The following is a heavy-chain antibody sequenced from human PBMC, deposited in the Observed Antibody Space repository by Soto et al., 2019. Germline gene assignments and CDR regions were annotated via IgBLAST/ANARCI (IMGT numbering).Heavy chain of an antibody. J-gene: IGHJ6*03. Sequence: TSETLSLTCTVSGGSISSGDYYWSWIRQHPGKGLEWIGYIYYSGSTYYNPSLKSRVTMSVDTSKNQFSLKLSSVTAADTAVYYCARRKTTVTTFYDYYYYMDVWGKGTTVTVSS. V-gene: IGHV4-31*03. CDR1: GGSISSGDYY. D-gene: IGHD4-17*01. CDR2: IYYSGST. CDR3: ARRKTTVTTFYDYYYYMDV.